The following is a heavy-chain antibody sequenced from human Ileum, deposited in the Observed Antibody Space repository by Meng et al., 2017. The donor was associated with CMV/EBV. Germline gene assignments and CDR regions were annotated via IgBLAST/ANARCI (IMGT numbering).Heavy chain of an antibody. CDR1: GGSFLNYC. V-gene: IGHV4-34*12. D-gene: IGHD5-18*01. CDR3: ARVGQLLDY. Sequence: PPSTFYGGSFLNYCWSWLRQPPGNGLGWIGEFIPTESANYNSSVNSRATISVDTSKKQFSLKLTAVTAADSGVYYCARVGQLLDYWGQGTLVTVSS. J-gene: IGHJ4*02. CDR2: FIPTESA.